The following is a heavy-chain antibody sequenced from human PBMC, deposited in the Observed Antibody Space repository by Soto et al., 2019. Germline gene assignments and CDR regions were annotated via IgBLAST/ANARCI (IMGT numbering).Heavy chain of an antibody. CDR3: ARSDYGDSNSQFFDY. CDR1: GGSISTSNW. J-gene: IGHJ4*02. CDR2: VLHTGST. D-gene: IGHD4-17*01. V-gene: IGHV4-4*02. Sequence: SETLSLTCGVSGGSISTSNWWNWVRQTPDKGLEWIGQVLHTGSTNYNPSLQTRVFISLDKSKNQISLRLTSVTAEDTALYFCARSDYGDSNSQFFDYWGRGTLVTVSS.